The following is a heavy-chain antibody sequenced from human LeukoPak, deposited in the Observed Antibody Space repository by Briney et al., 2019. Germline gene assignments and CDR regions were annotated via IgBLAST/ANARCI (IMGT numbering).Heavy chain of an antibody. V-gene: IGHV1-2*02. J-gene: IGHJ5*02. CDR2: INPNSGGT. Sequence: GASVKVSCKASGYTFTGYYMHWVRQAPGQGLEWMGWINPNSGGTNYAQKFQGRVTMTRDTSISTAYMELSRLRSDDTAVYYCAMGGGYYDFWSGSPRWFDPWGQGTLVTVSS. D-gene: IGHD3-3*01. CDR1: GYTFTGYY. CDR3: AMGGGYYDFWSGSPRWFDP.